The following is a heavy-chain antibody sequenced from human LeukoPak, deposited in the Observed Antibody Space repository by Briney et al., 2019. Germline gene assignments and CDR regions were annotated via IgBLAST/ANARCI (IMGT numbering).Heavy chain of an antibody. V-gene: IGHV4-59*12. CDR1: GGSIKNYY. J-gene: IGHJ4*02. D-gene: IGHD3-16*01. Sequence: SETLSLTCTVSGGSIKNYYWSRIRQPPGKGLEWIAYINDNGHSGYNPSLESRVTISVDTSKNHFSLRLRSVTAADTAVYYCARESAEYVRGSFSGYWGQGIPVTVSS. CDR3: ARESAEYVRGSFSGY. CDR2: INDNGHS.